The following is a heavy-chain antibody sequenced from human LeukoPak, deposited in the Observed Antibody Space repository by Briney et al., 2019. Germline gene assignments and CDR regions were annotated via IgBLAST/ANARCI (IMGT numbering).Heavy chain of an antibody. V-gene: IGHV3-21*01. J-gene: IGHJ4*02. Sequence: GGSLRLSCAASGFTFSSYSMNWVRQAPGKGLEWVSSISSSSSYIYYADSVKGRFTISRDNAKNSLYLQMNSLRAEDTAVYYCARDPVGYSGSSYYFGYWGQGTLVTVSS. CDR3: ARDPVGYSGSSYYFGY. CDR1: GFTFSSYS. D-gene: IGHD5-12*01. CDR2: ISSSSSYI.